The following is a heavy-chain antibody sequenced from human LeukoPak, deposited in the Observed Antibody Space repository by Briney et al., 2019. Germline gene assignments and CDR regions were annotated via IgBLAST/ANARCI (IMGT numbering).Heavy chain of an antibody. V-gene: IGHV3-23*01. J-gene: IGHJ4*02. D-gene: IGHD3-10*01. CDR2: ISYSGGST. CDR3: AKDQSRDYGSGSYFRGIFGY. Sequence: PGGSLRLSRAASGFTFSSYAMSWVRQAPGKGLEWVSTISYSGGSTYYADSVKGRFTISRDNSKNTLYLQMNSLRAEDTAVYYCAKDQSRDYGSGSYFRGIFGYWGQGTLVTVSS. CDR1: GFTFSSYA.